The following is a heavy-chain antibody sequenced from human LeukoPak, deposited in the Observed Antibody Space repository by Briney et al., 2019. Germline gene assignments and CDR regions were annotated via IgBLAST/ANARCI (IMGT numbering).Heavy chain of an antibody. J-gene: IGHJ6*02. D-gene: IGHD3/OR15-3a*01. CDR2: INPNTGNP. CDR3: ARGLWTPGYYYYGMDV. V-gene: IGHV7-4-1*02. Sequence: GASVKVSCKASGYNLTNYAMNWVRQAPGQGLEWMGWINPNTGNPAYAQGFTGRFVFSLDTSVSTAYLQISSLKAEDTAVYYCARGLWTPGYYYYGMDVWGQGTTVTVSS. CDR1: GYNLTNYA.